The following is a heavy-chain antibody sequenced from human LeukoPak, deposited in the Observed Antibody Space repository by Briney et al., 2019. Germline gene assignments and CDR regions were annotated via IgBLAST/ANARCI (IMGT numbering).Heavy chain of an antibody. D-gene: IGHD3-22*01. CDR2: IYHSGST. V-gene: IGHV4-30-2*05. CDR1: GGSISSGDYS. CDR3: ARDAHPYYYDSSGYYLNWFDP. J-gene: IGHJ5*02. Sequence: PSETLSLTCAVSGGSISSGDYSWSWIRQPPGKGLEWIGYIYHSGSTYYNPSLKSRVTISVDTSKNQFSLKLSSVTAADTAVYYCARDAHPYYYDSSGYYLNWFDPWGQGTLVTVSS.